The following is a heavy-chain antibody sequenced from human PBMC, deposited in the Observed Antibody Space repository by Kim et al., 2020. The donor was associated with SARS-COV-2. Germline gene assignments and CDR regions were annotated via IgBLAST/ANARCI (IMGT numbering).Heavy chain of an antibody. D-gene: IGHD6-19*01. J-gene: IGHJ5*02. CDR1: GGSISSYY. CDR2: IYYSGST. Sequence: SETLSLTCTVSGGSISSYYWSWIRQPPGKGLEWIGYIYYSGSTNYNPSLKSRVTISVDTSKNQFSLKLSSVTAADTAVYYCARDRSDSSGKGVWFDPWGQGTLVTVSS. CDR3: ARDRSDSSGKGVWFDP. V-gene: IGHV4-59*01.